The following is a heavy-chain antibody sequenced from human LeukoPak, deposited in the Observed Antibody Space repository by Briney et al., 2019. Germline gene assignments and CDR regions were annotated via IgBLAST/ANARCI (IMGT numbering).Heavy chain of an antibody. CDR2: ISYDGSHK. CDR1: GFTFSSSA. Sequence: GGSLRLSCAASGFTFSSSAMTWVRQAPGKGLEWVTVISYDGSHKYYADSVKGRFTISRDNSKNTLYLQMNSLRPEDTAVYYCARGKAAAAVHFDYWGQGTLVTVSS. CDR3: ARGKAAAAVHFDY. V-gene: IGHV3-30*04. D-gene: IGHD6-13*01. J-gene: IGHJ4*02.